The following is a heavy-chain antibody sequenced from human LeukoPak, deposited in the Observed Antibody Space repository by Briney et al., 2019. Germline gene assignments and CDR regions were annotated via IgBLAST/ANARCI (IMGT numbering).Heavy chain of an antibody. CDR1: GGSISSSSYY. J-gene: IGHJ5*02. D-gene: IGHD2-2*01. CDR2: IYYSGST. CDR3: ARGGLGYCSSTSCPLGRRFDP. Sequence: SETLSLTCTVSGGSISSSSYYWGWIRQPPGKGLEWIGSIYYSGSTYYNPSLKSRVTISVDTSKNQFSLKLSSVTAADTAVYYCARGGLGYCSSTSCPLGRRFDPWGQGTLVTVSS. V-gene: IGHV4-39*07.